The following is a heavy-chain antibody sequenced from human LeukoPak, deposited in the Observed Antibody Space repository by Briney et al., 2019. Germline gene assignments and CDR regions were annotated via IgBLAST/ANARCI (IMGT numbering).Heavy chain of an antibody. CDR2: INAGNGNT. CDR1: GYTFTSYA. J-gene: IGHJ6*02. V-gene: IGHV1-3*01. D-gene: IGHD3-22*01. CDR3: ARGPTYYYDSTSDYGMDV. Sequence: ASVRVSCKASGYTFTSYAMHWVRQAPGQRLEWMGWINAGNGNTKYSQKFQGRVTITRDTSASTAYMELSGLRSEDTAVYYCARGPTYYYDSTSDYGMDVWGQGTTVTVSS.